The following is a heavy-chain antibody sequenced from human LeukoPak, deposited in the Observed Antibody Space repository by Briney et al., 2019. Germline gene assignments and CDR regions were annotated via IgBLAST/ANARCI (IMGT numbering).Heavy chain of an antibody. V-gene: IGHV3-11*01. J-gene: IGHJ4*02. D-gene: IGHD3-22*01. CDR3: ARDRYYYDSSDYSRLDY. CDR2: ISSSGSTI. CDR1: GFTFSDYY. Sequence: GGSLRLSCAASGFTFSDYYMSWIRQAPGKGLEWVSYISSSGSTIYYADSVKGRFTISRDNAKNSLYLQMNSLRAEDTAVYYCARDRYYYDSSDYSRLDYWGQGTLVTVSS.